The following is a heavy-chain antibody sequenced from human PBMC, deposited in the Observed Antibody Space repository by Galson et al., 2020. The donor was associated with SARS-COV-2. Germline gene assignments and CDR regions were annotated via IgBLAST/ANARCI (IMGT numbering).Heavy chain of an antibody. CDR3: AREERLPLIYDSSGYLDY. J-gene: IGHJ4*02. D-gene: IGHD3-22*01. CDR1: GFTFSSYA. CDR2: ISYDGSNK. V-gene: IGHV3-30*04. Sequence: GESLKISCAASGFTFSSYAMHWVRQAPGKGLEWVAVISYDGSNKYYADSVKGRFTISRDNSKNTLYLQMNSLRAEDTAVYYCAREERLPLIYDSSGYLDYWGQGTLVTVSS.